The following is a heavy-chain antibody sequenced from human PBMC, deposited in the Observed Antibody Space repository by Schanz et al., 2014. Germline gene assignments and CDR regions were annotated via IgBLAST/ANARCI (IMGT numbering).Heavy chain of an antibody. D-gene: IGHD3-3*01. CDR1: GFNFSDYA. J-gene: IGHJ4*02. CDR3: ARDQLWGYGESGYFDY. CDR2: LSEGGGGT. Sequence: EVHLLESGGGLVPPGGSLRLSCAASGFNFSDYAMCWVRQAPGKGLEWVSALSEGGGGTHYADSVRGRFTVSSDSSKNALYLQMNSLRAEDTAVYYCARDQLWGYGESGYFDYWGQGALVTVSS. V-gene: IGHV3-23*01.